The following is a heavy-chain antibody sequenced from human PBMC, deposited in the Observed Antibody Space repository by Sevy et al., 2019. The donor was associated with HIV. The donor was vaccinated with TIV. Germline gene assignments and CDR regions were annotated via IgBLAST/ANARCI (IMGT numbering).Heavy chain of an antibody. J-gene: IGHJ4*02. CDR2: ISAYNGNT. D-gene: IGHD5-12*01. CDR3: ARDRGYSGYDSWWGLDY. CDR1: GYTFTSYG. V-gene: IGHV1-18*01. Sequence: ASVKVSCKASGYTFTSYGISWVRQAPGQGLEWMGWISAYNGNTNYAQKLQGRVTMTTDTSTSTAYMELRSLRSDDTAVYYCARDRGYSGYDSWWGLDYWGQGTLVTVSS.